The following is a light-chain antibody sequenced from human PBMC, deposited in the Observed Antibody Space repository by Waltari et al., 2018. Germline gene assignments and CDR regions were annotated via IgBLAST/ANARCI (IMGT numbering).Light chain of an antibody. CDR1: RLGSTT. CDR3: QVWDSGSDHYV. V-gene: IGLV3-21*02. CDR2: DDG. Sequence: SYELTQPPPVSVASGQTARITCDGDRLGSTTVHWYQHKPGQAPVLVVYDDGDRPSGIPERFSGSNSGNTAALTISRVDAGDEAEYYCQVWDSGSDHYVFGTVTKVTVL. J-gene: IGLJ1*01.